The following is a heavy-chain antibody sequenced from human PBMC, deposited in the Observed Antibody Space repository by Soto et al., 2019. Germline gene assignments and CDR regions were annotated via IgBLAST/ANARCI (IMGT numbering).Heavy chain of an antibody. J-gene: IGHJ2*01. CDR2: IIPIFGTA. V-gene: IGHV1-69*13. D-gene: IGHD3-22*01. CDR1: GGTFSSYA. Sequence: SVKVSCKASGGTFSSYAISWVRQAPGQGLEWMGGIIPIFGTANYAQKFQGRVTITADESTSTADMELSSLRSEDTAVYYCARVVGRVWYYDSSGYQNWYFDLWGRGTLVTVSS. CDR3: ARVVGRVWYYDSSGYQNWYFDL.